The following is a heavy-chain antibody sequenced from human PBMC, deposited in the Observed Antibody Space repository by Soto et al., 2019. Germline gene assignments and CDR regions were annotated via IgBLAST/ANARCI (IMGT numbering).Heavy chain of an antibody. CDR2: IYYSGIT. V-gene: IGHV4-39*01. Sequence: SETLSLTCTVSGVSISNSSYYWGWIRRPPGKGLEWIGTIYYSGITYYNPSLKSRVTISVETSKNQFSLKMTSVTAEDTAVYYCARHGSNWGQGTMLTVSS. J-gene: IGHJ4*02. CDR1: GVSISNSSYY. CDR3: ARHGSN.